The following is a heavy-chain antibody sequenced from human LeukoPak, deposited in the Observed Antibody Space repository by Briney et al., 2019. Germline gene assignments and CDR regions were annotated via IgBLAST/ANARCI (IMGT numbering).Heavy chain of an antibody. CDR2: INAGNGNT. Sequence: ASVKVSCKASGYTFTSYAMHWVRQAPGQRLEWMGWINAGNGNTKYSHEFQGRVTITRDTSASTAYMELSSLRSEDMAVYYCARARIAYNILTGYYEPQNWFDPWGQGTLVTVSS. D-gene: IGHD3-9*01. CDR1: GYTFTSYA. V-gene: IGHV1-3*03. CDR3: ARARIAYNILTGYYEPQNWFDP. J-gene: IGHJ5*02.